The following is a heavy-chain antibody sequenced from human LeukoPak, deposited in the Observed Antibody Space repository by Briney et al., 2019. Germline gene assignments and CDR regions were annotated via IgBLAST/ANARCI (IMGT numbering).Heavy chain of an antibody. D-gene: IGHD1-1*01. J-gene: IGHJ3*02. Sequence: GGSLRLSCAASGFTFDDYAMHWVRQAPGKGLEWVSGISWYSGSIGYADSVKGRFTISRDNAKNSLYLQMNSLRAEDTALYYCAKESGTDSIWGQGTMVTVPS. V-gene: IGHV3-9*01. CDR3: AKESGTDSI. CDR1: GFTFDDYA. CDR2: ISWYSGSI.